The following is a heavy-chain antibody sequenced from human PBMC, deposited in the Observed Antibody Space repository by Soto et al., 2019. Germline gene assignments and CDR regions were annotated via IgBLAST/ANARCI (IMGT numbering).Heavy chain of an antibody. CDR2: IIPIFGTV. D-gene: IGHD5-12*01. CDR1: GGTFSNYP. CDR3: ARGNHRWLQLWYFDL. V-gene: IGHV1-69*12. Sequence: QVQLVQSGAEVKKPGSSVKVSCKASGGTFSNYPISWVRQAPGQGLEWLGGIIPIFGTVHYAQKFQGRVTSTADESTSTAYMELSSLRSEDTAVYYCARGNHRWLQLWYFDLWGRGTLVTVSS. J-gene: IGHJ2*01.